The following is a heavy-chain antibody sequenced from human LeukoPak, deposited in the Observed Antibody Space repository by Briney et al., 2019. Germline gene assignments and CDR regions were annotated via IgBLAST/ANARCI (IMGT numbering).Heavy chain of an antibody. Sequence: GGSLRLSCAASGFTFSSYWMHWVRQAPGKGLVWVSRIKTDGSSTDYADSVKGRFTISRDNAKNTMYLQMNSLRAEDTDVYYCARGVSGTGPDIWGLGTMVTVSS. J-gene: IGHJ3*02. CDR2: IKTDGSST. CDR3: ARGVSGTGPDI. D-gene: IGHD5/OR15-5a*01. V-gene: IGHV3-74*01. CDR1: GFTFSSYW.